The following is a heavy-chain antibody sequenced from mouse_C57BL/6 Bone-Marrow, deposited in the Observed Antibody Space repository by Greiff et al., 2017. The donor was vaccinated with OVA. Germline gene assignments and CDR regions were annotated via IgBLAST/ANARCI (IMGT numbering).Heavy chain of an antibody. CDR1: GYTFTIYW. Sequence: QVQLHHPGAELVRPGTSVKLSCKASGYTFTIYWMHWVKQRPGQGLEWIGVIDPSDSYTNYNQKFKGKATLTVDTSSSTAYMQLSSLTSEDSAVYYCARSQFGVDYWGQGTTLTVSS. CDR2: IDPSDSYT. CDR3: ARSQFGVDY. J-gene: IGHJ2*01. V-gene: IGHV1-59*01.